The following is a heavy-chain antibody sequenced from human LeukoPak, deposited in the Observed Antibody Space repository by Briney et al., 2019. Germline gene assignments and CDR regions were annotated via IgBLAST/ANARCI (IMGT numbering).Heavy chain of an antibody. Sequence: GGSLRLSCAASGFTFSSYAMSWVRQAPGKGLEWVSAISGSGGSTYYADSVKGRFTISKDNSKNTLYLQMNSLRAEDTAVYYCAKSREHYGSGFVTDYWGQGTLVTVSS. CDR1: GFTFSSYA. V-gene: IGHV3-23*01. D-gene: IGHD3-10*01. J-gene: IGHJ4*02. CDR3: AKSREHYGSGFVTDY. CDR2: ISGSGGST.